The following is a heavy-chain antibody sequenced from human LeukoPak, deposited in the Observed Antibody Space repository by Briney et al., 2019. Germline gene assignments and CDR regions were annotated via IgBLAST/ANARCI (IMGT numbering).Heavy chain of an antibody. CDR3: ARVQGQLLESLFDFHFDH. CDR1: GGSLSGYS. CDR2: ISYTGST. Sequence: SETLSLTCGVFGGSLSGYSWTWIRQPPGKGLEWIADISYTGSTNYSPSLKSRVAISIDTPKNQFSLKLTSVTAADTAIYYCARVQGQLLESLFDFHFDHWGQGSLVTVSS. J-gene: IGHJ4*02. V-gene: IGHV4-34*01. D-gene: IGHD3-3*01.